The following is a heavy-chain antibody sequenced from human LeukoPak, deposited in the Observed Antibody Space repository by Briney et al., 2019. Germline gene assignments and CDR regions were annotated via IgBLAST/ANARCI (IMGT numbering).Heavy chain of an antibody. CDR2: IFYSGGT. J-gene: IGHJ5*01. D-gene: IGHD3-10*01. CDR3: ARGRWFGESEPWFDS. Sequence: SETLSLTCTVSGGSISSYYWSWIRQPPGKGLEWIGYIFYSGGTYYNPSLKSRVAISLDTSKNQFSLRLKSVTAADTAVYYCARGRWFGESEPWFDSWGQGTLVTVSS. V-gene: IGHV4-59*01. CDR1: GGSISSYY.